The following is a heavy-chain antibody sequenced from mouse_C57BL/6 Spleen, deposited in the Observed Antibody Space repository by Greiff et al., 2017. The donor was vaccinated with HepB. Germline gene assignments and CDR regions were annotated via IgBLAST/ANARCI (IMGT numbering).Heavy chain of an antibody. CDR1: GYAFSSSW. D-gene: IGHD2-10*01. CDR2: IYPGVGDT. J-gene: IGHJ4*01. V-gene: IGHV1-82*01. CDR3: ARTYYGNNHYYAMDY. Sequence: QVQLKESGPELVKPGASVKISCKASGYAFSSSWMNWVKQRPGKGLEWIGRIYPGVGDTNYNGKFKGKATLTADKSSSTAYMQLSSLTSEDSAVYFCARTYYGNNHYYAMDYWGQGTSVTVSS.